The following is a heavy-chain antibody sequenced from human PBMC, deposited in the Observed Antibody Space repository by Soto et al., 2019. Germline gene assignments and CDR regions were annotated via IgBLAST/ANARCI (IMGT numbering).Heavy chain of an antibody. CDR3: ARGGVTGIVGIFGSPLDI. CDR1: GFSFTTCG. V-gene: IGHV3-33*01. D-gene: IGHD1-1*01. Sequence: QVQLVESGGGWVQPGRSLRLYCEATGFSFTTCGMHWVRQAPGKGLEWVAVIGYDGNNKYYADSVEGRFTISRDNSKNTVYLQMKSLRGDDTAVYYCARGGVTGIVGIFGSPLDIWGQGTVVTVSS. CDR2: IGYDGNNK. J-gene: IGHJ3*02.